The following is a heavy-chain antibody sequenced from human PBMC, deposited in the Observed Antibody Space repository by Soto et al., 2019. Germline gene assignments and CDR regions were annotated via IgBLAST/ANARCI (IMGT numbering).Heavy chain of an antibody. CDR3: ARGGSSWYNYYYYGMDV. CDR2: MNPNSGNP. CDR1: GYTFTSYD. Sequence: GASVKVSCKASGYTFTSYDINWVRQATGQGLEWMGWMNPNSGNPGYAQKFQGRVTMTRNTSISTAYMELSSLRSEDTAVYYCARGGSSWYNYYYYGMDVWGQGTTVTVSS. J-gene: IGHJ6*02. V-gene: IGHV1-8*01. D-gene: IGHD6-13*01.